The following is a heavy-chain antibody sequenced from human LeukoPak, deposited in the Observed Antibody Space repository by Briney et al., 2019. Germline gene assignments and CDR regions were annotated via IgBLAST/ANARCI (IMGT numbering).Heavy chain of an antibody. CDR2: IKEDGSEK. J-gene: IGHJ4*02. CDR3: AREGSRRDLLIDY. Sequence: GGSLRLSCAASGFPFSNYWMSWVRQAPGKGPEWVANIKEDGSEKYYVDSVKGRFTISRDNAKNSLYLQMNSLSPEDTAVYYCAREGSRRDLLIDYWGQGTLVTVSS. CDR1: GFPFSNYW. V-gene: IGHV3-7*05.